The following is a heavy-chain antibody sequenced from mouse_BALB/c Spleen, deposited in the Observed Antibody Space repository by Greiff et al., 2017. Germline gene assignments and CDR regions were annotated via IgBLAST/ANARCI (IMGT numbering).Heavy chain of an antibody. J-gene: IGHJ4*01. Sequence: VQLVESGPGLVAPSQSLSITCTVSGFSLTSYGVHWVRQPPGKGLEWLGVIWAGGSTNYNSALMSRLSISKDNSKSQVFLKMNSLQTDDTAMYYCARVRWLLPYYYAMDYWGQGTSVTVSS. CDR3: ARVRWLLPYYYAMDY. CDR2: IWAGGST. CDR1: GFSLTSYG. V-gene: IGHV2-9*02. D-gene: IGHD2-3*01.